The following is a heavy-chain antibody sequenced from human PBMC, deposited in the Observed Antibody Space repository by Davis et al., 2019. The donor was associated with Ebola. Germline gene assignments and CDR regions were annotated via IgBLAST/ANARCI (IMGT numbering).Heavy chain of an antibody. CDR3: ARPYCGGDCYSDY. V-gene: IGHV5-51*01. J-gene: IGHJ4*02. D-gene: IGHD2-21*02. CDR1: GYSFTSYW. Sequence: PGGSLRLSCKGSGYSFTSYWIGWVRQMPGKGLEWMGIIYPGDSDTRYSPSFQGQVTISADKSISTAYLQWSSLKASDTAMYYCARPYCGGDCYSDYWGQGTLVTVSS. CDR2: IYPGDSDT.